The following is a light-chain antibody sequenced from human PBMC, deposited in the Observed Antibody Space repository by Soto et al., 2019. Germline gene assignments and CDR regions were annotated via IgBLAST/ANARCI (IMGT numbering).Light chain of an antibody. CDR2: AAS. CDR1: QGISSY. Sequence: DIQLTQSPSFLSTSIGDRVTITCRASQGISSYLAWYQQKPGKAPKFLIYAASTLQSGVPSRFSGSGSGTEFTLTISSLQPEDFATYYCQQLNSFPISFGQGTRLEIK. J-gene: IGKJ5*01. CDR3: QQLNSFPIS. V-gene: IGKV1-9*01.